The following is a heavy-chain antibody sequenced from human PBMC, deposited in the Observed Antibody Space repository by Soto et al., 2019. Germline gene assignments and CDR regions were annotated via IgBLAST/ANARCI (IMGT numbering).Heavy chain of an antibody. Sequence: SETLSLTCTVSGGSVSISHYYWTWIRQPPGKELEWIGYIYHTGSTNYNPSLKSRVTISVDTSKNQFSLKLSSVTAADTAVYYCARGRCSSTSCYRYYYYGMDVWGQGTTVTVSS. V-gene: IGHV4-61*01. CDR3: ARGRCSSTSCYRYYYYGMDV. J-gene: IGHJ6*02. CDR1: GGSVSISHYY. CDR2: IYHTGST. D-gene: IGHD2-2*01.